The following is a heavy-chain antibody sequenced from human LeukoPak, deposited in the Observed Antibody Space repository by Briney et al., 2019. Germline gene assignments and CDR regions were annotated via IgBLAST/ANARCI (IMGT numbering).Heavy chain of an antibody. CDR2: IYHRGST. D-gene: IGHD6-19*01. J-gene: IGHJ1*01. Sequence: SETLSLTCAVSGYSISSGYYWGWIRQPPGKGLEWIGSIYHRGSTYYNPSLKSRVTISVDTSKNQFSLKLSSVTAADTAVYYCARVAVAGREYFQHWGQGTLVTVSS. CDR1: GYSISSGYY. CDR3: ARVAVAGREYFQH. V-gene: IGHV4-38-2*01.